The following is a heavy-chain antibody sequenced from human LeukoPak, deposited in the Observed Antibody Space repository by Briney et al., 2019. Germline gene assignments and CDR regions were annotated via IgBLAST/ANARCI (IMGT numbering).Heavy chain of an antibody. CDR3: ARRFAGEGYYYYMDV. J-gene: IGHJ6*03. V-gene: IGHV5-51*01. Sequence: GESLKISCKGSGYSFTGYWIGWVRQMPGKGLEWMGIIYPGDSDTRYSPSFQGQVTISADKSISTAYLQWSSLKASDTAMYYCARRFAGEGYYYYMDVWGKGTTVTVSS. CDR2: IYPGDSDT. CDR1: GYSFTGYW.